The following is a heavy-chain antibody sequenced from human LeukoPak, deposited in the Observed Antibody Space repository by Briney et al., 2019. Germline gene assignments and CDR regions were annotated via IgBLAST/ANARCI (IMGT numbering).Heavy chain of an antibody. CDR2: INQDGSEK. D-gene: IGHD6-13*01. V-gene: IGHV3-7*01. Sequence: PGGSLRLSCAASGFTFSNAWISWVRQAPGRGLEWVANINQDGSEKYYVDSVEGRFTISRDNAKNSLFLQMGSLRVEDTAVYYCARESTAGYNSSWYGFRNWGQGTLVSVSS. J-gene: IGHJ1*01. CDR3: ARESTAGYNSSWYGFRN. CDR1: GFTFSNAW.